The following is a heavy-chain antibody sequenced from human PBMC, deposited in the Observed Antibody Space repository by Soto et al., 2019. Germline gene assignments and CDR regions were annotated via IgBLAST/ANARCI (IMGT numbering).Heavy chain of an antibody. Sequence: SETLSLTCTVSGGSISSSSYYWGWTRQPPGKGLEWTGSIYYSGSTYYNPSLKSRVTISVDTSKNQFSLKLSSVTAADTAVYYCVGSSGYYYAEGYYLDYWGQGTLVTVSS. CDR3: VGSSGYYYAEGYYLDY. D-gene: IGHD3-22*01. J-gene: IGHJ4*02. CDR2: IYYSGST. V-gene: IGHV4-39*01. CDR1: GGSISSSSYY.